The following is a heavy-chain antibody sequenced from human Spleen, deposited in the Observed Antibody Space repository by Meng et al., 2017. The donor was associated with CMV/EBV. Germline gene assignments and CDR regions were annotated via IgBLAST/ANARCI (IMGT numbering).Heavy chain of an antibody. CDR1: GFNFSTYG. CDR3: AKDRFRSFFDS. Sequence: GGSLRLSCAASGFNFSTYGMHWVRQETGKGPEWVAFIRYDGSTTYYADSVKGRFTISRDNSKNTLYLQMNGLRSDYSAFYYCAKDRFRSFFDSWGQGTLVTVSS. D-gene: IGHD3-10*01. CDR2: IRYDGSTT. V-gene: IGHV3-30*02. J-gene: IGHJ4*02.